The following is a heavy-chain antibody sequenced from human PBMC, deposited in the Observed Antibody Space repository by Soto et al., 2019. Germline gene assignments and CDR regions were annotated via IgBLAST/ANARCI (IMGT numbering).Heavy chain of an antibody. CDR3: ARDQTDLTHGYNWFDP. Sequence: PSETLSLTCTVSGGSVRSGRYYWSWIRQPPGKGLEWIGYIYYSGSTNYNPSLKSRVTISVDTSKNQFSLKLSSVTAADTAVYYCARDQTDLTHGYNWFDPWGQGTLVTVSS. V-gene: IGHV4-61*01. J-gene: IGHJ5*02. D-gene: IGHD4-17*01. CDR1: GGSVRSGRYY. CDR2: IYYSGST.